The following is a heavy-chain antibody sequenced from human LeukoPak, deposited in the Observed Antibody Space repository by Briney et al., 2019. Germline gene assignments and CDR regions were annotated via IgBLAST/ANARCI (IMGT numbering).Heavy chain of an antibody. CDR1: GFTFSDYS. CDR3: ARDRSGSYPYYFDY. V-gene: IGHV3-21*01. CDR2: ISSRSAYI. J-gene: IGHJ4*02. D-gene: IGHD1-26*01. Sequence: GGSLRLSCAASGFTFSDYSMNWVRQAPGKGLEWVSSISSRSAYIHYTDSVKGRFNISRDNAENSLYLQMNNLRADDTAVYYCARDRSGSYPYYFDYWGQGTLVTVSS.